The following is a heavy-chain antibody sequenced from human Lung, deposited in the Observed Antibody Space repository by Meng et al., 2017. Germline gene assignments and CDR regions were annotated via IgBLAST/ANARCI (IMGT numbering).Heavy chain of an antibody. Sequence: QLQEPHAGRRRRLGPLSPLWVILCGSISSSNGWSWVRHPPGKGLEWIWEIYHGGSTNYNPSLKSRVTISVDKSKNQFSLKLSSVTAADTAVYYCARRGLWLDPQNFDYWGQGTLVTVSS. CDR3: ARRGLWLDPQNFDY. CDR1: CGSISSSNG. D-gene: IGHD6-19*01. CDR2: IYHGGST. J-gene: IGHJ4*02. V-gene: IGHV4-4*02.